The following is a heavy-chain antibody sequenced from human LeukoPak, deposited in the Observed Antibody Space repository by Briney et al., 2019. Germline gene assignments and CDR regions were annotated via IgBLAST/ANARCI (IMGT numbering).Heavy chain of an antibody. Sequence: SETLSLTCAVYGGSFSGYYWSWIRQPPGKGLEWIGEINHSGSTNYNPSLESRVTISVDTSKNQFSLQLSSVTAADTAVYYCARGDYDYVWGSYRRRFDSFDIWGQGTMVTVSS. V-gene: IGHV4-34*01. CDR1: GGSFSGYY. D-gene: IGHD3-16*02. CDR2: INHSGST. J-gene: IGHJ3*02. CDR3: ARGDYDYVWGSYRRRFDSFDI.